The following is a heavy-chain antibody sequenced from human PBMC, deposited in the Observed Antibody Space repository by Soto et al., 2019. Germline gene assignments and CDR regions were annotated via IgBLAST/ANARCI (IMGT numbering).Heavy chain of an antibody. V-gene: IGHV4-34*01. J-gene: IGHJ6*02. D-gene: IGHD4-4*01. Sequence: SETLSLTCAVYGGSFSGYYWSWIRQPPGKGLEWIGEINHSGSTNYNPSLKSRVTISVDTSKNQFSLKLSSVTAADTAVYYCASPPYSTNPPPYYGMDVWGQGTTVTVSS. CDR3: ASPPYSTNPPPYYGMDV. CDR1: GGSFSGYY. CDR2: INHSGST.